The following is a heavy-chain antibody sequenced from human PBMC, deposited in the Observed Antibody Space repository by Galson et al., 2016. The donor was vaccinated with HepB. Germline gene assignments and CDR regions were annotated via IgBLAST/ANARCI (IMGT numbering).Heavy chain of an antibody. V-gene: IGHV4-4*02. CDR2: IHHSGST. CDR1: GGSISSSNW. D-gene: IGHD3-16*02. Sequence: SETLSLTCAVSGGSISSSNWWSWVRQPPGKGLEWIGEIHHSGSTNYNPSLKSRVTISVDKSKNQFSVKLNSVTAADTAVYYCARDPRLSGAHFDYWGRGTLVTVSS. J-gene: IGHJ4*02. CDR3: ARDPRLSGAHFDY.